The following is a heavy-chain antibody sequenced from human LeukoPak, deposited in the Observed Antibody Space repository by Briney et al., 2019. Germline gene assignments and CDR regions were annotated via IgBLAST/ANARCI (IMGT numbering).Heavy chain of an antibody. V-gene: IGHV3-23*01. CDR1: GFTFSNYA. J-gene: IGHJ4*02. CDR3: AKGGYDYVEVAYFDY. Sequence: GGSLGLLCAAPGFTFSNYAMKWVRQAPGKGLEWGSTIIGSSGSTFYADSVKGRFTISKDTSKNTLYLHMSSLRADDTAVYYCAKGGYDYVEVAYFDYWGQGTLVTVSS. CDR2: IIGSSGST. D-gene: IGHD5-12*01.